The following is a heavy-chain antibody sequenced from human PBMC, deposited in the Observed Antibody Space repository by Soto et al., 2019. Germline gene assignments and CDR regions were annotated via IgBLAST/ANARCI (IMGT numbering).Heavy chain of an antibody. CDR2: IDPSDSYT. D-gene: IGHD3-9*01. Sequence: PGESLKISCKCSGYSFTSYWISLVRQMPGKGLEWMGRIDPSDSYTNYSPSFQGHVTISADKSISTAYLQWSSLKASDTAMYYCASPILTGYRYYYYGMDVWGQGTTVTVSS. V-gene: IGHV5-10-1*01. J-gene: IGHJ6*02. CDR1: GYSFTSYW. CDR3: ASPILTGYRYYYYGMDV.